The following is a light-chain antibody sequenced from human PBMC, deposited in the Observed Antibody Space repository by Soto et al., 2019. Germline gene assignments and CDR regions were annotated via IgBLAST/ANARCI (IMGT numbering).Light chain of an antibody. CDR3: QQYNNWPPLP. CDR1: QSVSSN. J-gene: IGKJ4*01. CDR2: GAS. Sequence: EIVMTQSPATLSVSAGERVTLSCRASQSVSSNLAWYQQKPGQAPRLLIYGASTRATGIPARFSGSGSGTDFTLTISRLQSEDFAVYYCQQYNNWPPLPFGGGTKVEIK. V-gene: IGKV3D-15*01.